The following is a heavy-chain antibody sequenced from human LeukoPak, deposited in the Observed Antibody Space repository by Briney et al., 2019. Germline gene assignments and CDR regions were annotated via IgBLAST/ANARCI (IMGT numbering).Heavy chain of an antibody. CDR1: GFTFSSYA. J-gene: IGHJ4*02. CDR2: IKQDGSEK. CDR3: ARETAFDYYDSSGYYYEGARGDY. V-gene: IGHV3-7*01. D-gene: IGHD3-22*01. Sequence: GGSLRLSCAASGFTFSSYAMSWVRQAPGKGLEWVANIKQDGSEKYYVDSVKGRFTISRDNAKNSLYLQMNSLRAEDTAVYYCARETAFDYYDSSGYYYEGARGDYWGQGTLVTVSS.